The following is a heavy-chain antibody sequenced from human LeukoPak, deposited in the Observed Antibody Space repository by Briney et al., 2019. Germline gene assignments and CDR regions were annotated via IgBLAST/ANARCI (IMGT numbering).Heavy chain of an antibody. Sequence: ASVKVSFKASGYTFTSYAMHWVRQAPGQRLEWMGWINAGNGNTKYSQKFQGRVTITRDTSASTAYMELSSLRSEDTAVYYCARVPPRGTIFGVVIGTGYYGMDVWGQGTTVTVSS. CDR2: INAGNGNT. D-gene: IGHD3-3*01. J-gene: IGHJ6*02. V-gene: IGHV1-3*01. CDR1: GYTFTSYA. CDR3: ARVPPRGTIFGVVIGTGYYGMDV.